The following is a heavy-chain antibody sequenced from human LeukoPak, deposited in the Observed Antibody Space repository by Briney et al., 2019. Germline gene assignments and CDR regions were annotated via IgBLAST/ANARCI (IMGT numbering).Heavy chain of an antibody. J-gene: IGHJ4*02. CDR2: INSDGSST. D-gene: IGHD3-22*01. V-gene: IGHV3-74*01. CDR3: AKVPIVVVIKRVGY. Sequence: GGSLRLSCAASGFTFSSYWMHWVRQAPGKGLVWVSRINSDGSSTSYADSVKGRFTISRDNAKNSLYLQMNSLRAEDTAVYYCAKVPIVVVIKRVGYWGQGTLVTVSS. CDR1: GFTFSSYW.